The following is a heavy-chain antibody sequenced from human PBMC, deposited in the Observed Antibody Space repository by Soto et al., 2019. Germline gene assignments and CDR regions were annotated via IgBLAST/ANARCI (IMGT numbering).Heavy chain of an antibody. CDR1: GGTFSRYV. D-gene: IGHD6-13*01. CDR2: IMLIFGRA. J-gene: IGHJ4*02. V-gene: IGHV1-69*01. CDR3: ARGCSSWARLDY. Sequence: QVQLVQSGAEVKKPGSSVKVSCKASGGTFSRYVISWVRQAPGQGLEWMGGIMLIFGRANYAQKFQGRVSITAEESTNTVYMELSSLTSEDTAVYYCARGCSSWARLDYWGQGSLVTVSS.